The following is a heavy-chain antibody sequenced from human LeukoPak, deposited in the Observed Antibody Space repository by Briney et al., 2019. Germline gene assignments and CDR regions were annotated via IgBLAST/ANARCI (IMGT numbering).Heavy chain of an antibody. CDR3: ARVMGGSQGGFDY. J-gene: IGHJ4*02. CDR1: GGTLSSYY. CDR2: IYYSGST. Sequence: SETLSLTCTVSGGTLSSYYWSWIRQPPGKGLEWIGYIYYSGSTNYNPSLKSRVTISVDTSKNQFSLKLSSVTAADTAVYYCARVMGGSQGGFDYWGQGTLVTVSS. D-gene: IGHD5-12*01. V-gene: IGHV4-59*01.